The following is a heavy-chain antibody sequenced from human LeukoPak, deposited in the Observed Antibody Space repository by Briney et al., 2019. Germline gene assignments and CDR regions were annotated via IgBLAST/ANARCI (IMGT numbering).Heavy chain of an antibody. J-gene: IGHJ5*02. CDR1: GFTFSSYA. D-gene: IGHD2-15*01. CDR3: AKDLPLGYWPRTPLVLNYFDP. Sequence: GGSLRLSCAASGFTFSSYAMSWVRQAPGKGLEWVSLISASGGSTYYADSMQGRFTVSRDNSKNTLYLQIDSLRAKDTAVYYCAKDLPLGYWPRTPLVLNYFDPWGQGTLVTVSS. V-gene: IGHV3-23*01. CDR2: ISASGGST.